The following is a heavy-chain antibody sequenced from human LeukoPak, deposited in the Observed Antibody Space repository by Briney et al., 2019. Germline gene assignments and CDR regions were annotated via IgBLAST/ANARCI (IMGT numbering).Heavy chain of an antibody. J-gene: IGHJ4*02. V-gene: IGHV3-30*18. CDR2: ISYDGSNK. CDR1: GFTFSNYG. D-gene: IGHD6-13*01. Sequence: GGSLRLSCAASGFTFSNYGMHWVRQAPGKGLEWVAIISYDGSNKYYADSVKGRFTISRDNPKNTLYLQMNSLRPEDTALYYCAKDSIRYTSSWFGFLDSWGQGTLVTVSS. CDR3: AKDSIRYTSSWFGFLDS.